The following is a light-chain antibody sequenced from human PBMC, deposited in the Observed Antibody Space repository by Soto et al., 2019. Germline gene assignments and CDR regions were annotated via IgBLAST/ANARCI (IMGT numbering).Light chain of an antibody. CDR3: QQYNNWPPCT. CDR1: QSVSSK. CDR2: GAS. J-gene: IGKJ1*01. Sequence: EIVMKQSPATLSVSPGERATLSCRASQSVSSKLAWYQQKPGQAPRLLIYGASTRATGIPARFSGSGSGTQFTLTISSLQSEDFAVYYCQQYNNWPPCTFGQGTKVDIK. V-gene: IGKV3-15*01.